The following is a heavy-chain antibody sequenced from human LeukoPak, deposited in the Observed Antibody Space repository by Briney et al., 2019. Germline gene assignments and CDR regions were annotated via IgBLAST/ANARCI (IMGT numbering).Heavy chain of an antibody. J-gene: IGHJ4*02. D-gene: IGHD6-19*01. CDR3: ARAAEGDYFDY. V-gene: IGHV4-30-2*01. CDR2: IYHSGST. CDR1: VGSISSGGYS. Sequence: SETLSLTCAVSVGSISSGGYSCSWIRQPPGEGLEWIGYIYHSGSTYYNPSLKSRVTISVDRSKNQFSLKLSSVTAADTAVYYCARAAEGDYFDYWGQGTLVTVSS.